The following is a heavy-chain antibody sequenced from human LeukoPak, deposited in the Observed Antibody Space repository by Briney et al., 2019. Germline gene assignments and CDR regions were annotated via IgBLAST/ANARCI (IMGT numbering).Heavy chain of an antibody. CDR3: ARDGKISPYFGMDV. CDR1: GGSISRYY. CDR2: IYSSGTT. V-gene: IGHV4-59*01. Sequence: PSETLSLTCTVSGGSISRYYWSRIRQSPGKGLEWIGYIYSSGTTYYNPSLKSRVGISVDTSKNQFSLKLNSVTAADTAVYYCARDGKISPYFGMDVWGHGTTVTVSS. J-gene: IGHJ6*02. D-gene: IGHD1-26*01.